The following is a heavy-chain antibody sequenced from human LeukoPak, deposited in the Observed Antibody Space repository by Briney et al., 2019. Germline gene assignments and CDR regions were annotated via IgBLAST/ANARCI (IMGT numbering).Heavy chain of an antibody. V-gene: IGHV3-21*01. Sequence: GGSLRLSCAASGFTFSDYSMNWVRQAPGKGLEWVSSITGTSSYIYYADSVKGRFTISRGNAKNSLYLQMNSLRAEDTAVYYCARDRRCSSTSCYYFDYWGQGTLVTVSS. CDR3: ARDRRCSSTSCYYFDY. D-gene: IGHD2-2*01. J-gene: IGHJ4*02. CDR1: GFTFSDYS. CDR2: ITGTSSYI.